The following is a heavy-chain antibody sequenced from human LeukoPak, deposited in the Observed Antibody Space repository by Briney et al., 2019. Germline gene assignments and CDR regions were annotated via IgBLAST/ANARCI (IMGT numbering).Heavy chain of an antibody. CDR2: IYYSGST. Sequence: PSETLSLTCTVSGGSISSGDYYWSWIRQPPGKGLEGIGYIYYSGSTYYNPSLKSRVTISVDTSKNQFSLKLSSVTAADTAVYYCARVGYCSSTSCYLYYFDYWGQGTLVTVSS. CDR1: GGSISSGDYY. J-gene: IGHJ4*02. D-gene: IGHD2-2*01. CDR3: ARVGYCSSTSCYLYYFDY. V-gene: IGHV4-30-4*08.